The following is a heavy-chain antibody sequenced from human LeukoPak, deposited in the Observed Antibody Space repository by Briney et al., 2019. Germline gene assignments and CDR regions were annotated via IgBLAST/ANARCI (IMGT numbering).Heavy chain of an antibody. CDR3: ARLRRSRLAEFDY. Sequence: SETLSLTCTVSGGSISSRSYYWGWIRQPPGKGLEWIGNIYYSGSTYYNPSLKSRVTISVDTSKNQFSLKLSSVTAADTAVYYCARLRRSRLAEFDYWGQGTLVTVSS. D-gene: IGHD3-3*02. CDR2: IYYSGST. V-gene: IGHV4-39*07. J-gene: IGHJ4*02. CDR1: GGSISSRSYY.